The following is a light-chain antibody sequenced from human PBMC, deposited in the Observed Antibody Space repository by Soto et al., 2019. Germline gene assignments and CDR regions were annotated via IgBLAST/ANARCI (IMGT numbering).Light chain of an antibody. J-gene: IGLJ3*02. V-gene: IGLV2-14*01. CDR1: RSDVGGYNY. CDR2: EVR. Sequence: QSALTQPASVSGSPGQSITISCTGTRSDVGGYNYLSWYQQHPGQAPTVMIYEVRNRPSGVSNRFAGSKSGNTASLTISGLHAEDEADYFCSSYTTSGTPVFGGGTKVTVL. CDR3: SSYTTSGTPV.